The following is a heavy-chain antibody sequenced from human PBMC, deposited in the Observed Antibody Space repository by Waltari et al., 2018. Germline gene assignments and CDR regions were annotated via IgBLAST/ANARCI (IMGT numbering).Heavy chain of an antibody. CDR3: ARGYSSSWYSPPIDY. Sequence: EVQLVESGGGLVQPGGSLRLSCAASGFTFSSYEMNWVRQAPGRGLEWVSYIISSGSTIYYAASVKRRFTISRDNAKNSLYLQMNSLRAEDTAVYYCARGYSSSWYSPPIDYWGQGTLVTVSS. CDR2: IISSGSTI. J-gene: IGHJ4*02. D-gene: IGHD6-13*01. V-gene: IGHV3-48*03. CDR1: GFTFSSYE.